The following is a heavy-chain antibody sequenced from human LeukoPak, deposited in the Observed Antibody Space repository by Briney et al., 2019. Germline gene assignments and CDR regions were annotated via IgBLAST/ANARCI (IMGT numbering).Heavy chain of an antibody. J-gene: IGHJ3*02. CDR1: GYTFTSYD. V-gene: IGHV1-8*03. CDR2: MNPNSGNT. D-gene: IGHD3-22*01. CDR3: ARGRAYYDSSGYSLDAFDI. Sequence: ASVKVSCKASGYTFTSYDINWVRQATGQGLEWMGWMNPNSGNTGYAQKFQGRVTITRNTSISTAYMELSSLRSEDTAVYYCARGRAYYDSSGYSLDAFDISGQGTMVTVSS.